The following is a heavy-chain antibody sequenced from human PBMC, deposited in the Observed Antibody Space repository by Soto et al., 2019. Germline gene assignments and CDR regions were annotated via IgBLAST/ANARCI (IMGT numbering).Heavy chain of an antibody. J-gene: IGHJ4*02. CDR2: ISGSGGST. V-gene: IGHV3-23*01. CDR3: AGSYDYGDYYY. D-gene: IGHD4-17*01. CDR1: GFTFSSYA. Sequence: SLRLSCAASGFTFSSYAMSWVRQAPGKGLEWVSAISGSGGSTYYADSVKGRFTISRDNSKNTLYLQMNSLRAEDTAVYYCAGSYDYGDYYYWGQGTLVTVSS.